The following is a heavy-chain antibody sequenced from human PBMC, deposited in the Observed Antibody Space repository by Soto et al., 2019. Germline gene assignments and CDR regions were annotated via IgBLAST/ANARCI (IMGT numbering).Heavy chain of an antibody. CDR3: ARVVTTGYYYYGMEV. CDR2: IYYSGST. V-gene: IGHV4-31*03. CDR1: GGSISSGGYY. Sequence: SETLSLTCTVSGGSISSGGYYWSWIRHHPGKGLEWIGYIYYSGSTYYNPSLKSRVTISVDTSKNQFSLKLSSVTAADTAVYYCARVVTTGYYYYGMEVWGKHTTVTVSS. D-gene: IGHD4-17*01. J-gene: IGHJ6*04.